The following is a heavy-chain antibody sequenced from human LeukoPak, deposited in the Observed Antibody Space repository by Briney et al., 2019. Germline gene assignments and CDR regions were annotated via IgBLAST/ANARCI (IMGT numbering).Heavy chain of an antibody. D-gene: IGHD6-13*01. J-gene: IGHJ5*02. V-gene: IGHV4-59*01. CDR3: ARVSTGSSSWYDRWFDP. CDR2: TYYSGST. Sequence: PSETLSLTCTVSGGSISSYYWSWIRQPPGKGLEWIAYTYYSGSTNYNPSLKSRVTISVDTSKNQFSLKLSSVTAADTAVYYCARVSTGSSSWYDRWFDPWGQGTLDTVSS. CDR1: GGSISSYY.